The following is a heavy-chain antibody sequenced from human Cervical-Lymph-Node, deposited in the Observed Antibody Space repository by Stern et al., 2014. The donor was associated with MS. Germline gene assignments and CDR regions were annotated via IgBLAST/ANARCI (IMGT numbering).Heavy chain of an antibody. CDR3: WIAAAISGDDFDY. CDR1: GFTFSDFT. Sequence: EVQLVESGGGLVKPGGSLGLSCAASGFTFSDFTMHWVRQAPGRGLEWVSSISSRSSYIFYADSVKGRFTVSRDNAKNSLHLQMSSLRSDDTAVYYCWIAAAISGDDFDYWGQGTLVNVSS. V-gene: IGHV3-21*06. CDR2: ISSRSSYI. J-gene: IGHJ4*02. D-gene: IGHD6-13*01.